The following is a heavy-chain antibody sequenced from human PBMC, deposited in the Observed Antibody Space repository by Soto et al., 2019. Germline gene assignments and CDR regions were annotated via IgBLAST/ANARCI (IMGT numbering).Heavy chain of an antibody. J-gene: IGHJ4*02. CDR2: IYGSGST. D-gene: IGHD2-15*01. CDR1: GGSINSYD. V-gene: IGHV4-59*01. CDR3: AAAPRY. Sequence: SETLSLTCTVAGGSINSYDWSWIRQSPEKGLEWIRYIYGSGSTNYNPSLKSRVTISVDTSKNHFSLSLTSVTAADTAVYYCAAAPRYWGQGTLVTVSS.